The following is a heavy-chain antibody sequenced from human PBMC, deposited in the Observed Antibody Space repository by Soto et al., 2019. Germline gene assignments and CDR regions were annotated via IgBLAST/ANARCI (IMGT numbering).Heavy chain of an antibody. Sequence: SETMSLTCTVSGGSINSYYWSWIRQHPGKGLEWIGYIYYSGSTNYNPSLKSRVTISVDTSKNQFSLKLSSVTAADTAVYYCARLHYDSSGYYFHSPYYGMDVWGQGTTVTVSS. D-gene: IGHD3-22*01. J-gene: IGHJ6*02. CDR2: IYYSGST. V-gene: IGHV4-59*01. CDR3: ARLHYDSSGYYFHSPYYGMDV. CDR1: GGSINSYY.